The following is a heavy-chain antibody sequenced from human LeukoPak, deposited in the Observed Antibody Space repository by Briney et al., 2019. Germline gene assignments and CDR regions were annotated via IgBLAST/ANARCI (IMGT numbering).Heavy chain of an antibody. J-gene: IGHJ3*02. Sequence: GGSLRLSCAASGFTFSSYWMSWVRQAPGKGLEWVANIKQDGSEKYYVDSVKGRFTISRDNAKNSLYLQMNSLGAEDTAVYYCPRESYYYDSSGYFDAFDIWGQGTMVTVSS. CDR1: GFTFSSYW. CDR2: IKQDGSEK. D-gene: IGHD3-22*01. CDR3: PRESYYYDSSGYFDAFDI. V-gene: IGHV3-7*01.